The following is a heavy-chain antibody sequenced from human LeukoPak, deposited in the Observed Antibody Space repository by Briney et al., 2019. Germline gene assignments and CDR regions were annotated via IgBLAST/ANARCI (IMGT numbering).Heavy chain of an antibody. V-gene: IGHV1-69*04. CDR2: IIPILGIA. Sequence: SVKVSCKASGGTFSSYAISWVRQAPGQGLEWMGRIIPILGIANYAQKFQGRVTITADKSTSTAYMELSSLRSEDTAVYYCARGSPSYYYDSSGYQDLDYWGQGALVTVSS. J-gene: IGHJ4*02. CDR3: ARGSPSYYYDSSGYQDLDY. D-gene: IGHD3-22*01. CDR1: GGTFSSYA.